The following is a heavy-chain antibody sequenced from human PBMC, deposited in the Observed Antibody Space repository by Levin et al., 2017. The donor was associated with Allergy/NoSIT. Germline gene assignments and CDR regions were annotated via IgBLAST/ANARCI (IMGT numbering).Heavy chain of an antibody. CDR2: INPNTGNT. CDR3: ASNLNPTSGPDYFNY. V-gene: IGHV1-2*02. CDR1: GYSFTVYF. Sequence: GESLKISCKTSGYSFTVYFIHWVRQAPGQGLEWMGWINPNTGNTDYAQKFQGRVTITRDTSISTAYMEQSRLTSDDTAVYYCASNLNPTSGPDYFNYWGQGTLVTVSS. D-gene: IGHD6-6*01. J-gene: IGHJ4*02.